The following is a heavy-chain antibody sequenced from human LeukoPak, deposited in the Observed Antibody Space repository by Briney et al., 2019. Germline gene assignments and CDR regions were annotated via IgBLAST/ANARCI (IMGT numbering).Heavy chain of an antibody. V-gene: IGHV3-23*01. CDR2: ISGSGGST. J-gene: IGHJ4*02. CDR3: AKDLYGDYD. CDR1: GFTFRSYA. D-gene: IGHD4-17*01. Sequence: PGGSLRLSCAASGFTFRSYAMSWVRQAPGRGREWVSAISGSGGSTYYADSVKGRFTISRDNSKNTLYLQMNSLRAEDTAVYYCAKDLYGDYDWGQGTLVTVSS.